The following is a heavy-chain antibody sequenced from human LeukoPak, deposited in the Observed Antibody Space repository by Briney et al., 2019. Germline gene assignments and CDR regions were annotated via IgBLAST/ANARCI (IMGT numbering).Heavy chain of an antibody. CDR2: IYYTGST. CDR3: ARGGTYNDILSFDP. CDR1: GGAISYYY. Sequence: SETLSLTCTVSGGAISYYYWTWIRQSPGKGLEWIGQIYYTGSTYYNPSLKRRVTISVDTSRNQFSLTLTSVTAADTAVYHCARGGTYNDILSFDPWGQGTLVTVSS. D-gene: IGHD3-9*01. J-gene: IGHJ5*02. V-gene: IGHV4-59*13.